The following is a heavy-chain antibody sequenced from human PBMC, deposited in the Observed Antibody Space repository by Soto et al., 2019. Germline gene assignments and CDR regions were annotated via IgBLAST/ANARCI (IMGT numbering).Heavy chain of an antibody. CDR2: IIPIFGTA. V-gene: IGHV1-69*13. CDR1: GGTFSSYA. Sequence: SVKVSCKASGGTFSSYAISWVRQAPGQGLEWMGGIIPIFGTANYAQKFQGRVTITADESTSTAYMELSSLRSEDTAVYYCARDVVVVVAASDYYGMDVWGQGTTVTVSS. CDR3: ARDVVVVVAASDYYGMDV. D-gene: IGHD2-15*01. J-gene: IGHJ6*02.